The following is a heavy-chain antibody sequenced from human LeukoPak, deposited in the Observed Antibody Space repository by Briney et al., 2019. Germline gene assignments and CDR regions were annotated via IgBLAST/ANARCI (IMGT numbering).Heavy chain of an antibody. CDR3: ARAFGADYYDSSGPGAFDI. D-gene: IGHD3-22*01. J-gene: IGHJ3*02. CDR1: GFTVSSNY. CDR2: IYSGGST. Sequence: GGSLRLSCAASGFTVSSNYMSWVRQAPGKGLEWVSVIYSGGSTYYADSVKGRFTISRDNSKNTLYLQMNSLRAEDTAVYYCARAFGADYYDSSGPGAFDIWGQGTMVTVSS. V-gene: IGHV3-53*01.